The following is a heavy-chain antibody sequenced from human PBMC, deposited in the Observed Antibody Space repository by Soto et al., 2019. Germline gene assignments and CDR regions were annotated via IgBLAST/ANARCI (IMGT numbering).Heavy chain of an antibody. CDR1: GFTFSSYG. Sequence: GGSLRLSCAASGFTFSSYGMHWVRQAPGKGLEWVAVIWYDGSNKYYADSVKGRSTISRDNSKNTLYLQMNSLRAEDTAVYYCARDRIAAAGLVYYYYYGMDVWGQGTTVTVS. D-gene: IGHD6-13*01. V-gene: IGHV3-33*01. CDR2: IWYDGSNK. J-gene: IGHJ6*02. CDR3: ARDRIAAAGLVYYYYYGMDV.